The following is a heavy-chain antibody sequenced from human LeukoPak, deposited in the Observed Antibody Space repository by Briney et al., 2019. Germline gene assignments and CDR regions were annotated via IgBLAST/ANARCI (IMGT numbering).Heavy chain of an antibody. CDR3: ARDGAAPGLYFDS. CDR2: IKQDGSEK. J-gene: IGHJ4*02. CDR1: GFTFTNYW. D-gene: IGHD6-13*01. V-gene: IGHV3-7*01. Sequence: GGSLRLSCAASGFTFTNYWMNWVRQAPGKGLEWVASIKQDGSEKYYVDSVKGRLTISRDNAKNSLYLQMNSLRTEDTDVYYCARDGAAPGLYFDSWGQGTLVTVSS.